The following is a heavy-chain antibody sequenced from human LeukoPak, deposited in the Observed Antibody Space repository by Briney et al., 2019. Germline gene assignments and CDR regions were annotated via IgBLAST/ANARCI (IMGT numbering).Heavy chain of an antibody. D-gene: IGHD6-13*01. CDR3: AKDSKVAAAGYFFDY. CDR1: GFTFSNYG. J-gene: IGHJ4*02. CDR2: IATDGRDK. Sequence: PGGSLRLSCAASGFTFSNYGMHWVRQAPGKGLEWVAVIATDGRDKKYADSVKGRFTISRDKSKNTVYLEMNSLRPEDTAVYHCAKDSKVAAAGYFFDYWGQGTLVTVSS. V-gene: IGHV3-30*18.